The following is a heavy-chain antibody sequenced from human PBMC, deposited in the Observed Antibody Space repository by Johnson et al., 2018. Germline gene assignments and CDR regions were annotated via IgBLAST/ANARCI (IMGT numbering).Heavy chain of an antibody. CDR2: ISWNSGSI. Sequence: VQLVQSGGGLVQPGRSLRLSCAASGFTFDDYAMHWVRQAPGKGLEWVSGISWNSGSIGYADSVKGRFTNSRDNAKNSLYLQMTSLKTEDPAVYYCTTTERPVLRFLEWPPGIYMDVWGKGTTVTVAS. CDR1: GFTFDDYA. V-gene: IGHV3-9*01. J-gene: IGHJ6*03. D-gene: IGHD3-3*01. CDR3: TTTERPVLRFLEWPPGIYMDV.